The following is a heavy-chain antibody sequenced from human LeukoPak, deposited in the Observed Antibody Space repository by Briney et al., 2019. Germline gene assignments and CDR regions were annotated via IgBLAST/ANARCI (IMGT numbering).Heavy chain of an antibody. CDR1: GGSISSSSYY. D-gene: IGHD6-13*01. Sequence: SETLSLTCTVSGGSISSSSYYWVWIRQPPGKGLEWIGSIYYSGNTYYNPSLKSRVTVSVDTSKNQFSLKLNSVTAADTAVYYCARLPSSSWLNWFDPWGQGTLVTVSS. V-gene: IGHV4-39*01. CDR2: IYYSGNT. CDR3: ARLPSSSWLNWFDP. J-gene: IGHJ5*02.